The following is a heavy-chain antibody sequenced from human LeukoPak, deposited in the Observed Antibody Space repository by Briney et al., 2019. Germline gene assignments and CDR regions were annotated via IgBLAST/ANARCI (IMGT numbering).Heavy chain of an antibody. CDR3: SGGRWLQLLNH. D-gene: IGHD5-24*01. Sequence: GGSLILSCTASGFTFGDYAMSWVRQAPGRGLEWVVFIRSKAHGGTQEYAASVKGRFTISRDDSKSIAYLQMNSLKTEDTAVYYCSGGRWLQLLNHWGQGTLVTVSS. J-gene: IGHJ5*02. V-gene: IGHV3-49*04. CDR1: GFTFGDYA. CDR2: IRSKAHGGTQ.